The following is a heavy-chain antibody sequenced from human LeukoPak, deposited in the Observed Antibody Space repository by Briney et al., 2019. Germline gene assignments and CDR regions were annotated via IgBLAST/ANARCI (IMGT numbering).Heavy chain of an antibody. J-gene: IGHJ4*02. CDR2: INPNSGGT. V-gene: IGHV1-2*02. CDR1: GYTFTSYG. Sequence: GASVKVSCKASGYTFTSYGISWVRQAPGQGLEWMGWINPNSGGTNYAQKFQGRVTMTRDTSISTAYMELSRLRSDDTAVYYCARGHPRIAAAGGGYWGQGTLVTVSS. CDR3: ARGHPRIAAAGGGY. D-gene: IGHD6-13*01.